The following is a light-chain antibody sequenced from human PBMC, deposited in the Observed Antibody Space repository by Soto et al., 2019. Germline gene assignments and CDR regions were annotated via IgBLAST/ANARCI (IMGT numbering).Light chain of an antibody. J-gene: IGKJ1*01. CDR1: QNIIFY. V-gene: IGKV1-39*01. CDR3: QQSYSTPWT. Sequence: DIQMTQAPSSLHASVGDRVSITFRASQNIIFYLNWYQHKPGKAPKLLIYAAFNLQSGVPSRFIGSGSGTDFTLTISSLQPEDFATYYCQQSYSTPWTFGQGSKVDI. CDR2: AAF.